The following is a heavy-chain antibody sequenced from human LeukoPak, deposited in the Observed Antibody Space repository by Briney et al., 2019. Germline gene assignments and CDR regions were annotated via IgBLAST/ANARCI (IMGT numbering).Heavy chain of an antibody. J-gene: IGHJ4*02. Sequence: GGSLRLSCAASGFTFSSYWMSWVRQAPGKGLEWVANIKQDGSEKYYVDSVKGRFTISRDNAKNSLYLQMNSLRAEDTAVYYCARDYHGVENYFDYWGQGTLVTVSS. V-gene: IGHV3-7*01. CDR1: GFTFSSYW. D-gene: IGHD2-2*01. CDR2: IKQDGSEK. CDR3: ARDYHGVENYFDY.